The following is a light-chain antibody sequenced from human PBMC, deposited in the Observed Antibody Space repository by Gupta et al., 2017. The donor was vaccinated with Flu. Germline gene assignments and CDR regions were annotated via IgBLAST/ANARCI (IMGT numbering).Light chain of an antibody. CDR2: DDN. CDR3: QGWDWSSDHVV. J-gene: IGLJ2*01. V-gene: IGLV3-21*02. CDR1: SIGSKS. Sequence: GERETRTGGGDSIGSKSGRCYQQQPGQAPGLVVYDDNNRPPGIPQRFSGSNYGNTATVTMSRVEAGDEADYFCQGWDWSSDHVVFGGGTKLTVL.